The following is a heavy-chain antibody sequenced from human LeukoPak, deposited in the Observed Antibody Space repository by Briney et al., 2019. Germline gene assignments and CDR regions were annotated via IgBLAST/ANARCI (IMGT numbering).Heavy chain of an antibody. CDR2: INHSGST. CDR1: GGSFSGYY. J-gene: IGHJ6*03. D-gene: IGHD6-13*01. CDR3: ARVESRSSPTSYYYYYYMDV. Sequence: SETLSLTCAVYGGSFSGYYWSWIRQPPGKGLEWIGEINHSGSTNYNPSLKSRVTISVDTSKNQFSLKLSSVTAADTAVYYCARVESRSSPTSYYYYYYMDVWGKGTTVTVSS. V-gene: IGHV4-34*01.